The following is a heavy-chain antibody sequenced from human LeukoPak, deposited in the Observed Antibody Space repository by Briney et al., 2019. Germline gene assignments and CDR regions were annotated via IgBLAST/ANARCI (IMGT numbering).Heavy chain of an antibody. D-gene: IGHD2-15*01. CDR3: ARVAGYCSGGSCYSEGYFDY. Sequence: GGSLRLSCEASGFTFSSYGMHWVRQAPGKGLEWVAFIRYDGSNKYYADSVKGRFTISRDNSKNTLYLQMNSLRAEDTAVYYCARVAGYCSGGSCYSEGYFDYWGQGTLVTVSS. CDR1: GFTFSSYG. V-gene: IGHV3-30*02. J-gene: IGHJ4*02. CDR2: IRYDGSNK.